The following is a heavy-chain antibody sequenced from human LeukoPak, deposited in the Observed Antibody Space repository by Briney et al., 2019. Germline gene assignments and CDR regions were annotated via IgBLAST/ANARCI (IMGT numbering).Heavy chain of an antibody. Sequence: SETLSLTCAVYGESFSGYYWSWIWQPAGKGLEWIGRIYTSGSTNYNPSLKSRVTMSVDTSKNQFSLKLSSVTAADTAVYYCARGAPGYCSGGSCYTPFFDYWGQGTLVTVSS. CDR3: ARGAPGYCSGGSCYTPFFDY. D-gene: IGHD2-15*01. V-gene: IGHV4-59*10. CDR2: IYTSGST. CDR1: GESFSGYY. J-gene: IGHJ4*02.